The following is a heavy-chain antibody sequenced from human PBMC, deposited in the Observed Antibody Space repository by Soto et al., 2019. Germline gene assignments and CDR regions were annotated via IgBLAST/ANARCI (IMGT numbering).Heavy chain of an antibody. Sequence: QVQLVQSGAEVKKPGASVKVSCKASGYTFSSYGMHWVRQAPGKGLEWVAVIWYDGSNKYFADSVKGRFTISRDNSRNTLYLQMNSLRAEDTAVYYCARGDYYDSSGYYYRGKGAFDIWGQGTMVTVSS. CDR3: ARGDYYDSSGYYYRGKGAFDI. D-gene: IGHD3-22*01. CDR1: GYTFSSYG. V-gene: IGHV3-33*01. CDR2: IWYDGSNK. J-gene: IGHJ3*02.